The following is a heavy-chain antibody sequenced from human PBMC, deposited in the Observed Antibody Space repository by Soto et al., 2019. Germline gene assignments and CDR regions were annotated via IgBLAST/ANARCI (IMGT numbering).Heavy chain of an antibody. V-gene: IGHV4-59*01. J-gene: IGHJ6*02. CDR1: GGSISSYY. CDR3: ARVAARSYNYALDV. Sequence: LTCTVSGGSISSYYWSWIRQPPGKGLEWIGYIYYSGSTNYNPSLKSRVTISVDTSKNQFSLSLSSVSAADTALYYCARVAARSYNYALDVWGQGTTVTVSS. CDR2: IYYSGST. D-gene: IGHD3-10*01.